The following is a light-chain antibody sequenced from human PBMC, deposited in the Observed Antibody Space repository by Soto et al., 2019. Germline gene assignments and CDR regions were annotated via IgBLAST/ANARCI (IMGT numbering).Light chain of an antibody. J-gene: IGKJ1*01. CDR1: QTIDSY. Sequence: DLQMTQSPSSLSASVGDRVTITCRASQTIDSYLNWYQQKPGKAPRLLIYTASNLHSGVPSRFSGGGSGTDFTLAISSLQPEDFATYYCQQTHSTPRTFGQGTKVEIK. CDR2: TAS. CDR3: QQTHSTPRT. V-gene: IGKV1-39*01.